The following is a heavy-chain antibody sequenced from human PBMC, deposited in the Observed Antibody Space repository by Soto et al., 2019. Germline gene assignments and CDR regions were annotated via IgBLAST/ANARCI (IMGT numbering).Heavy chain of an antibody. V-gene: IGHV4-59*01. CDR3: ARDPGIQIDAFDI. CDR1: GVSISSYY. Sequence: SETLSLTCTVSGVSISSYYWSWIRQPPGKGLEWIGYIYYSGSTNYNPSLKSRVTISVDTYKNQFSLKLISVTAADTAVYYCARDPGIQIDAFDIWGQGTMVTISS. D-gene: IGHD5-18*01. J-gene: IGHJ3*02. CDR2: IYYSGST.